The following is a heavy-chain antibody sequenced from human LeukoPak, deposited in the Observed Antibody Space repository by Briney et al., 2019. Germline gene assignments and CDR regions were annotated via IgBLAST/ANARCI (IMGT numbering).Heavy chain of an antibody. V-gene: IGHV1-46*01. J-gene: IGHJ4*02. CDR3: ARDPRYSSSWWSHDPEYYFDY. Sequence: ASVKVSCKASGYTFTSYGISWVRQAPGQGLEWMGIINPSGGSTSYAQKFQGRVTMTRDTSTSTVYMELSSLRSEDTAVYYCARDPRYSSSWWSHDPEYYFDYWGQGTLVTVSS. D-gene: IGHD6-13*01. CDR2: INPSGGST. CDR1: GYTFTSYG.